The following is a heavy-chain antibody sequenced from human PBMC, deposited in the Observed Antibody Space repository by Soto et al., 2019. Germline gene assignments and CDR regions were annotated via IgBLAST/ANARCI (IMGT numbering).Heavy chain of an antibody. Sequence: SETLSLTCTVSGGSGSYYWAWIRQPPGRGLEYIGSVHDSGSTYYSPSLKRRLNLSADMSKNQLSLRLTSVTAADTAVYYCARQGSCSGDNCFSFLYSFDVWARGTVVTVSS. D-gene: IGHD2-15*01. V-gene: IGHV4-39*01. CDR1: GGSGSYY. J-gene: IGHJ3*01. CDR3: ARQGSCSGDNCFSFLYSFDV. CDR2: VHDSGST.